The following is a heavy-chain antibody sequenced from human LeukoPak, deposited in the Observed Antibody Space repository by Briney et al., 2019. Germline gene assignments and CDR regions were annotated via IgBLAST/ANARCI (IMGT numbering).Heavy chain of an antibody. V-gene: IGHV3-30*04. CDR1: GFTFSSYT. J-gene: IGHJ4*02. CDR2: ISYDGSNK. CDR3: ARGSGYSYSFTGRERTKSRLAY. D-gene: IGHD5-18*01. Sequence: GGSLRLSCAASGFTFSSYTMHWVRQAPGKGLQWVAVISYDGSNKYYADSVKGRFTISRDNSKNTLYLQMNSLRAEDTAVYYCARGSGYSYSFTGRERTKSRLAYWGQGTLVTVSS.